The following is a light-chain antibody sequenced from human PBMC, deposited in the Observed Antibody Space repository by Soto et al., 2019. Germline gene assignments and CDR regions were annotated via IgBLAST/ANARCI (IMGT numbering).Light chain of an antibody. CDR3: QHYNSYSEA. CDR1: QAISSY. CDR2: KAS. Sequence: IQLTQSPFSLSSAVGDRVTITCLASQAISSYLAWYQQKPGKAPKLLIYKASTLKSGVPSRFSGSGSGTEFTLTISSLQPDDFATYYCQHYNSYSEAFGQGTKVDIK. J-gene: IGKJ1*01. V-gene: IGKV1-5*03.